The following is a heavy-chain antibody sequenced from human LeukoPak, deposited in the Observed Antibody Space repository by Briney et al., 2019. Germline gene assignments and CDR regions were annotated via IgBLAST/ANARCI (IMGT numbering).Heavy chain of an antibody. D-gene: IGHD4-17*01. Sequence: RASVKVSCKASGYTFTSYDINWVRQATGQGLEWMGWMNPNNGNTGYAQKFQGRVTITRNTSIGTAYMELSSLRSEDTAVYYCARGRDYGDSIDYWGQGTLVTVSS. J-gene: IGHJ4*02. CDR2: MNPNNGNT. CDR3: ARGRDYGDSIDY. V-gene: IGHV1-8*01. CDR1: GYTFTSYD.